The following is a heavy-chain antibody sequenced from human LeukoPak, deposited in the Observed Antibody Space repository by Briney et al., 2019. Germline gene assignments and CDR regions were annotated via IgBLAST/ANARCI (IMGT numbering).Heavy chain of an antibody. CDR1: GFTFSNYW. Sequence: GGSLRLPCAASGFTFSNYWMHWVRQAPGKGLVWVSRINSDGINTSYADSVKGRFTISRDNAKNTLNLQMNSLRAEDTAVYYCARDLGQYYDTSDNWFDPRGQGTLVTVSS. CDR2: INSDGINT. V-gene: IGHV3-74*01. D-gene: IGHD3-22*01. J-gene: IGHJ5*02. CDR3: ARDLGQYYDTSDNWFDP.